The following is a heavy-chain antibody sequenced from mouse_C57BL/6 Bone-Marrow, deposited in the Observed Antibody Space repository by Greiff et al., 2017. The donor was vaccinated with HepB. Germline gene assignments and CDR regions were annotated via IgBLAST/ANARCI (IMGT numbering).Heavy chain of an antibody. V-gene: IGHV5-15*01. J-gene: IGHJ3*01. CDR1: GFTFSDYG. CDR2: ISNLAYSI. D-gene: IGHD2-4*01. Sequence: EVKLMESGGGLVQPGGSLKLSCAASGFTFSDYGMAWVRQAPRKGLEWVAFISNLAYSIYYADTVTGRFTISRENAKNTLYLEMSSLRSEDTAMYYCARWRGLAWFAYWGQGTLVTVSA. CDR3: ARWRGLAWFAY.